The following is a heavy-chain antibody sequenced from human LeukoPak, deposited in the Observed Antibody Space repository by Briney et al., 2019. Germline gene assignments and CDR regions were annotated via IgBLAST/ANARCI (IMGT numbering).Heavy chain of an antibody. CDR2: INHSGST. CDR3: ARNDILTGYTPNFDY. J-gene: IGHJ4*02. V-gene: IGHV4-34*01. CDR1: GGSFSGYY. D-gene: IGHD3-9*01. Sequence: SETLSLTCAVYGGSFSGYYWSWIRQPPGKGLEWIGEINHSGSTNYNPSLKSRVTISVDTSKNQFSLKLSSVTAADTAVYYCARNDILTGYTPNFDYWGQGTLVTVSS.